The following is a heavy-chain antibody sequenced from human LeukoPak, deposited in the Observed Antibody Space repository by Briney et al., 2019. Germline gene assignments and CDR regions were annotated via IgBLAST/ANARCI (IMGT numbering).Heavy chain of an antibody. J-gene: IGHJ3*02. V-gene: IGHV4-59*01. CDR1: GGSISSYY. CDR3: ARDPAGEGYDI. D-gene: IGHD7-27*01. Sequence: PSETLSLTCTVSGGSISSYYWSWIRQPPGKGQEWIGYIYYSGSTNYNPSLKSRVTISVDTSKNQFSLKLSSVTAVDTAVYYCARDPAGEGYDIWGQGTMVTVSS. CDR2: IYYSGST.